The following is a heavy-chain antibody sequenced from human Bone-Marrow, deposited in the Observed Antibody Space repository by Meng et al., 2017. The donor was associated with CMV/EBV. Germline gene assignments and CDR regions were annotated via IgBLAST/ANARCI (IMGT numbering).Heavy chain of an antibody. CDR1: GGSVSSGSYY. J-gene: IGHJ6*02. D-gene: IGHD2-15*01. Sequence: GSLRLTCTVSGGSVSSGSYYWSWIRQPPGKGLEWIGNIHSYGDTYYNPSLESRVTISLDTSKNQFFLKVSSVTAADTAMYYCAREVAAGAYVMDVWGQGTMVTVSS. CDR3: AREVAAGAYVMDV. CDR2: IHSYGDT. V-gene: IGHV4-39*07.